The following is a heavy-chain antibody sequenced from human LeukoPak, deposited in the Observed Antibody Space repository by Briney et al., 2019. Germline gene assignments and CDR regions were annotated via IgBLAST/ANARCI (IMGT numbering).Heavy chain of an antibody. D-gene: IGHD1-26*01. V-gene: IGHV3-66*01. J-gene: IGHJ3*02. CDR1: GFTFSDYY. CDR2: IYSGGST. CDR3: ARGGSYLSAFDI. Sequence: GGSLRLSCAASGFTFSDYYMSWVRQAPGKGLEWVSVIYSGGSTYYADSVKGRFTISRDNSKNTLYLQMNSLRAEDTAVYYCARGGSYLSAFDIWGQGTMVTVSS.